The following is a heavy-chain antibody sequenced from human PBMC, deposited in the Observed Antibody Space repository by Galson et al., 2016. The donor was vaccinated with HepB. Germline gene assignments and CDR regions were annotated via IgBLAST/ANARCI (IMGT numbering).Heavy chain of an antibody. Sequence: SETLSLTCAVSGGSFSSTNWWTWVRQPPGKGLEWIGEIYHNGRTTYTPSLKSRITVSIDKSKNQFSLKLSSVTAADTAVYYCWGDRCGGNCYFRSSIDYWGQGTLVTVSS. CDR2: IYHNGRT. D-gene: IGHD2-21*02. V-gene: IGHV4-4*02. CDR3: WGDRCGGNCYFRSSIDY. CDR1: GGSFSSTNW. J-gene: IGHJ4*02.